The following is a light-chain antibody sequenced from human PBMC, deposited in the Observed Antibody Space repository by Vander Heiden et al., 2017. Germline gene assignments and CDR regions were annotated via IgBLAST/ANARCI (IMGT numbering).Light chain of an antibody. V-gene: IGKV3-11*01. Sequence: EIVLTQSPATLSLSPGEIATLSCRASQSVSSYLAWYQQKPGQAPRLLIYDASNRATGIKARSSGSGDGTEFTVTIRSREPEDFAVYYCQQRSNGHPDFTFGHGTKVDIK. CDR1: QSVSSY. CDR3: QQRSNGHPDFT. J-gene: IGKJ3*01. CDR2: DAS.